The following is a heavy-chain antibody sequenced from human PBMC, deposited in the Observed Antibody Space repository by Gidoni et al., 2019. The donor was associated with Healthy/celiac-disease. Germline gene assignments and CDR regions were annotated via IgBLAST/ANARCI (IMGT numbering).Heavy chain of an antibody. Sequence: QLQLQASGPGLVKPSETLSLTCTVSGGSISISRSYWGWIRQPPGKGLEWIGSIYYSGSTYYNPSLKSRVTISVDTSKNQFSLKLSSVTAADTAVYYCAKTTGYSSSWSYYYYGMDVWGQGTTVTVSS. CDR3: AKTTGYSSSWSYYYYGMDV. D-gene: IGHD6-13*01. CDR2: IYYSGST. J-gene: IGHJ6*02. CDR1: GGSISISRSY. V-gene: IGHV4-39*01.